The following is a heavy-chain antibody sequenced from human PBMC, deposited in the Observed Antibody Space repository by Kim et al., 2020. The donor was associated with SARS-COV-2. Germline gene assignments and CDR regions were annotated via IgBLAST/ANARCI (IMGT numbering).Heavy chain of an antibody. Sequence: SGPTLVNPTQTLTLTCTFSGFSLSTSGVGVGWIRQPPGKALEWLALIYWDDDKRYSPSLKSSLTITKDNSKNQVVLTMTNMDPVDTATYYCAHSRIRRGTMIVVAGISCDYWGQGTLVTVSS. J-gene: IGHJ4*02. CDR2: IYWDDDK. V-gene: IGHV2-5*02. CDR3: AHSRIRRGTMIVVAGISCDY. D-gene: IGHD3-22*01. CDR1: GFSLSTSGVG.